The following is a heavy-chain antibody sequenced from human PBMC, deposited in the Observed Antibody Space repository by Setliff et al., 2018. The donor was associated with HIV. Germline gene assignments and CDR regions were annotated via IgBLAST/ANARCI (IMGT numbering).Heavy chain of an antibody. Sequence: PGGSLRLSCAASGFTFSSHWMSWIRQAPGRGLEWVASIKQDGSEKYFVDSVKGRFTASRDNAESLLYLQMHNLRAEDTAIYYCAIIRESGSPYWGQGTLVTVSS. V-gene: IGHV3-7*01. CDR1: GFTFSSHW. CDR3: AIIRESGSPY. D-gene: IGHD3-10*01. J-gene: IGHJ4*02. CDR2: IKQDGSEK.